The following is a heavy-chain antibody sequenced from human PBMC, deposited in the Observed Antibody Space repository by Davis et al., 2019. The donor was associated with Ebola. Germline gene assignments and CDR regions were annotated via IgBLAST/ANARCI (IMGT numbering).Heavy chain of an antibody. D-gene: IGHD3-3*01. J-gene: IGHJ6*04. CDR1: GGSISSSNW. CDR3: ARVHYDFWSGYFVDV. CDR2: IYHSGST. V-gene: IGHV4-4*02. Sequence: MPGGSLRLSCAVSGGSISSSNWWSWVRQPPGKGLEWIGEIYHSGSTNYNPSLKSRVTISVDKSKNQFSLKLSSVTAADTAVYYCARVHYDFWSGYFVDVWGKGTTVTVSS.